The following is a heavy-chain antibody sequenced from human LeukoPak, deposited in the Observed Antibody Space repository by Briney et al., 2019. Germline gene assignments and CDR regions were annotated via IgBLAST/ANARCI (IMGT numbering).Heavy chain of an antibody. D-gene: IGHD6-19*01. CDR2: MNPNSGNT. J-gene: IGHJ3*02. CDR1: GYTFTSYD. CDR3: ARHPDSSGWFDAFDI. Sequence: ASVKVSCKASGYTFTSYDINWVRQATGLGLEWMGWMNPNSGNTGYAQKFQGRVTMTRNTSISTAYMELSSLRSEDTAVYYCARHPDSSGWFDAFDIWGQGTMVTVSS. V-gene: IGHV1-8*01.